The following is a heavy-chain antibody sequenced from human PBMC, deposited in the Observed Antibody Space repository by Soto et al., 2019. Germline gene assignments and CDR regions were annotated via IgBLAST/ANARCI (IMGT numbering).Heavy chain of an antibody. CDR1: GFTFSSYA. Sequence: QVQLVESGGGVVQPGRSLRLSCAASGFTFSSYAMHWVRQAPGKGLEWVAVISYDGSNKYYADSVKGRFTISRDNSKNTLYLQMNSLRAEDTAVYLCARADLGLPATAPYFHYWGQGTLVTVSS. J-gene: IGHJ4*02. CDR2: ISYDGSNK. CDR3: ARADLGLPATAPYFHY. V-gene: IGHV3-30-3*01. D-gene: IGHD2-2*01.